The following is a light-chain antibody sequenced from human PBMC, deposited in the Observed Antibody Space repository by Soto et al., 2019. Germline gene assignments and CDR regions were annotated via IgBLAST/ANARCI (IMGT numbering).Light chain of an antibody. CDR2: ATS. CDR1: QTISFY. V-gene: IGKV1-39*01. J-gene: IGKJ2*01. CDR3: QQSFSTPHT. Sequence: QMTQSPSSLSASVGDTVTITCRASQTISFYLNWYQQKPGRTPNLLIYATSSLQSGVPSRFDGSGSGTEFTLTISSLQPDDFATYYCQQSFSTPHTFGQGTKLELK.